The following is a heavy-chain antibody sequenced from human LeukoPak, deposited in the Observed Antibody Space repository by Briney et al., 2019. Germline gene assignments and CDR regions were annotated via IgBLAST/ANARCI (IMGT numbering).Heavy chain of an antibody. D-gene: IGHD4-23*01. CDR2: ISSSSSYI. V-gene: IGHV3-21*01. CDR1: GFTFSSYS. Sequence: GGSLRLSCAASGFTFSSYSMNWVRQAPGKGLEWVSSISSSSSYIYYADSVKGRLTISRDNAKNSLYLQMNSLRAEDTAVYYCARGLYGGNSAEEFDYWGQGTLVTVSS. CDR3: ARGLYGGNSAEEFDY. J-gene: IGHJ4*02.